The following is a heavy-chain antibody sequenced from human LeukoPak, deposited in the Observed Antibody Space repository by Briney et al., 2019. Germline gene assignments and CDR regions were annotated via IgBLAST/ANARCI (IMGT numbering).Heavy chain of an antibody. CDR3: AREVGYCSSTSCYGFDY. V-gene: IGHV4-4*07. Sequence: SETLSLTCTVSGGSISSYYWSWIRQPAGKGLEWIGRIYTSGSTNYNPSLKSRVTMSVDTSKNQFSLKLSSVTAADMAVYYCAREVGYCSSTSCYGFDYWGQGTLVTVSS. J-gene: IGHJ4*02. CDR2: IYTSGST. CDR1: GGSISSYY. D-gene: IGHD2-2*01.